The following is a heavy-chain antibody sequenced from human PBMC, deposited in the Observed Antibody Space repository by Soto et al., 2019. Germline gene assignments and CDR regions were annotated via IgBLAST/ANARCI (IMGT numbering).Heavy chain of an antibody. Sequence: GGSLRLSCAASGFTFSNAWMSWARQAPGKGLEWVGRIKSKTDGGTTDYAAPVKGRFTISRDDSKNTLYLQMNSLKTEDTAVYYCAREGDPFCSSTSCYWFDPWGQGALVTVFS. V-gene: IGHV3-15*01. CDR1: GFTFSNAW. J-gene: IGHJ5*02. CDR3: AREGDPFCSSTSCYWFDP. CDR2: IKSKTDGGTT. D-gene: IGHD2-2*01.